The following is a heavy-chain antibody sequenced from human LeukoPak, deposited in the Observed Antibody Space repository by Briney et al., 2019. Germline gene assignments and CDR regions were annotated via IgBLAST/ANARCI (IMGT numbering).Heavy chain of an antibody. Sequence: SETLSLTCAVSGYSISSGYYWGWIRQPPGKGLEWIGSIYHSGSTYYNPSLKSRVTISVDTSKNQFSLKLSSVTAADTAVYYCARHRPEDPPDYWAREPWSPSPQ. CDR1: GYSISSGYY. D-gene: IGHD1-14*01. CDR3: ARHRPEDPPDY. J-gene: IGHJ4*02. CDR2: IYHSGST. V-gene: IGHV4-38-2*01.